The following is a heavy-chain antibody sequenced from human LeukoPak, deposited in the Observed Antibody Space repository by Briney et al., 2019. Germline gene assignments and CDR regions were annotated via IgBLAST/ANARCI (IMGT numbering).Heavy chain of an antibody. CDR2: IIPIFGTT. CDR1: GGTFSSYA. Sequence: GASVKVSCKASGGTFSSYAISWVRQAPGQGLEWMGGIIPIFGTTNYAQKFQDRVTITADKSTSTAYMELSSLRSEDTAVYYCARCMDYYDSSGYYFGSRTAIFDYWGQGTLVTVSS. D-gene: IGHD3-22*01. CDR3: ARCMDYYDSSGYYFGSRTAIFDY. J-gene: IGHJ4*02. V-gene: IGHV1-69*06.